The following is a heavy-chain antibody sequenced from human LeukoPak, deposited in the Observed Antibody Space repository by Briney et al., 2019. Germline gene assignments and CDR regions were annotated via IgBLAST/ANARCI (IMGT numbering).Heavy chain of an antibody. J-gene: IGHJ4*02. D-gene: IGHD3-9*01. CDR2: IYPHDSDT. Sequence: GESLRISCKGSGYTFSTYWIGWVRQLPGKGLEWMGLIYPHDSDTTYSPSFQDQVTISADKSISTAFLQFNSLKASDSAIYFXXXXXXYXNTAYWGFDYWGRGTLVTVSS. CDR1: GYTFSTYW. CDR3: XXXXXYXNTAYWGFDY. V-gene: IGHV5-51*01.